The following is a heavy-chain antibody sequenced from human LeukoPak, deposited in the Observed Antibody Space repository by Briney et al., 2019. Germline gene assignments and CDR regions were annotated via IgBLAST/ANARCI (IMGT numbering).Heavy chain of an antibody. D-gene: IGHD3-10*01. J-gene: IGHJ4*02. CDR1: GYTFTGYY. Sequence: ASVTVSCKASGYTFTGYYMHWVRQAPGQGLEWMGWINPNSGGTNYAQKFQGRVTMTRDTSISTAYMELSRLRSDDTAVYYCARVEAYYGSGSYNDYWGQGTLVTVSS. V-gene: IGHV1-2*02. CDR3: ARVEAYYGSGSYNDY. CDR2: INPNSGGT.